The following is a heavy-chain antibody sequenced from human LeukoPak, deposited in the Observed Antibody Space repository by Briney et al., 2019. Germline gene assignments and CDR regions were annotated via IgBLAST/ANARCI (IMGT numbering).Heavy chain of an antibody. D-gene: IGHD3-22*01. CDR2: IRWNSGGI. Sequence: PGRSLSLSCAASGFTFHDYAMHWVRQAPGKGLEWVSGIRWNSGGIAYADSVKGRFTISRDNPKNSLYLQMNSLRAEDTALYYCANGDDSSGYYYSWTYWGQGTLVTVSS. V-gene: IGHV3-9*01. CDR1: GFTFHDYA. CDR3: ANGDDSSGYYYSWTY. J-gene: IGHJ4*02.